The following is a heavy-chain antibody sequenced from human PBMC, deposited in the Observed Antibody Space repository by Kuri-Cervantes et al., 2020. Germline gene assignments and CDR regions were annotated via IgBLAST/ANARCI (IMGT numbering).Heavy chain of an antibody. CDR3: ARSQGYFDWLLPDY. CDR1: GFTFSSYA. J-gene: IGHJ4*02. V-gene: IGHV3-30*01. Sequence: GESLKISCAASGFTFSSYAMSWVRQAPGKGLEWVAVISYDGSNKYYADSVKGRFTISRDNSKNTLFLQMNSLRAEDTAVYYCARSQGYFDWLLPDYWGQGTLVTVSS. D-gene: IGHD3-9*01. CDR2: ISYDGSNK.